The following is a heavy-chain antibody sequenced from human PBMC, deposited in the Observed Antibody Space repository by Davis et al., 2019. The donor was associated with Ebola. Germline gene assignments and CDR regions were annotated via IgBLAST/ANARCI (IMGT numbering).Heavy chain of an antibody. CDR2: VRATGDGGTA. V-gene: IGHV3-15*01. CDR1: GSTCDIAW. CDR3: VQGTTSCHV. J-gene: IGHJ4*02. Sequence: PGGSLRLSCVVSGSTCDIAWVSWVRQAPGKGLEWVGHVRATGDGGTADYAAPVKGRFTISRDNSKNMLYLQMNSLRVEDTALYYCVQGTTSCHVWGQGTLVTVSS. D-gene: IGHD2-2*01.